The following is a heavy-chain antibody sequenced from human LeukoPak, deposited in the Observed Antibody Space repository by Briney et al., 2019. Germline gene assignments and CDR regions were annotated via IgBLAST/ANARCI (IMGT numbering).Heavy chain of an antibody. CDR3: AGSYGSGSYYKLWFDP. D-gene: IGHD3-10*01. CDR2: IYYSGST. V-gene: IGHV4-39*07. J-gene: IGHJ5*02. Sequence: SETLSLTCTVSGGSISSRSYYWGWIRQPPGKGLEWIGFIYYSGSTYYNPSLKSRVTISVDTSKNQFSLKLSSVTAADTAVYYCAGSYGSGSYYKLWFDPWGQGTLVTVSS. CDR1: GGSISSRSYY.